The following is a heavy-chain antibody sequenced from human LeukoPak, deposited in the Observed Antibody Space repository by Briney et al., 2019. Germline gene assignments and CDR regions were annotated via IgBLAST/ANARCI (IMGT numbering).Heavy chain of an antibody. J-gene: IGHJ4*02. D-gene: IGHD4-17*01. CDR2: ISSSGSTI. CDR1: GFTFSSYS. CDR3: ARGSGDYENDH. V-gene: IGHV3-48*04. Sequence: GGSLRLSCAASGFTFSSYSMNWVRQAPGKGLEWVSYISSSGSTIYYADSVKGRFTVSRDNAKNSLYLQMNSLRAEDTAVYFCARGSGDYENDHWGQGTLVTVSS.